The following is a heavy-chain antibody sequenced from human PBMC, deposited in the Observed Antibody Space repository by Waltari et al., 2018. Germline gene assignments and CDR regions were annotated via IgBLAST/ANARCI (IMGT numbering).Heavy chain of an antibody. V-gene: IGHV4-39*07. CDR2: IYYSGST. CDR3: ARATLNNWFDP. Sequence: QLQLQESGPGLVKPSETLSLTRTVSGGSISSSSYYWGWIRQPPGKGLEWIGSIYYSGSTYYNPSLESRVTISVDTSKNQFSLKLSSVTAADTAVYYCARATLNNWFDPWGQGTLVTVSS. J-gene: IGHJ5*02. CDR1: GGSISSSSYY.